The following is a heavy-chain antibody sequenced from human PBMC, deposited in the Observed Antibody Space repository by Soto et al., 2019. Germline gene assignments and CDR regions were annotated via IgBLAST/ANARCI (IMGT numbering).Heavy chain of an antibody. CDR1: GGSISSGGYY. CDR3: ARYYIDYYGMDV. D-gene: IGHD3-10*01. V-gene: IGHV4-31*03. Sequence: PSETLSLTCTVSGGSISSGGYYWSWIRQHPGKGLEWIGYIYYSGSTYYNPSLKSRVTISVDTSKNQFSLKLSSVTAADTAVYYCARYYIDYYGMDVWGQGTTVTVSS. CDR2: IYYSGST. J-gene: IGHJ6*02.